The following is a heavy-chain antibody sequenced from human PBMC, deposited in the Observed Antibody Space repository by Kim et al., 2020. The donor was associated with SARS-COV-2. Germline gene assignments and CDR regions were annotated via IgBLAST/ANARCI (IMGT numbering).Heavy chain of an antibody. J-gene: IGHJ1*01. Sequence: GGSLRLSCAASGFTFSNDWMSWVRQAPGKGLEWVGRITCRVHGETTDCSVPVQGRFIISRDDYKNTLYLQMNSLKNEDTDDYYCTTYNNCWYWGHGTLVT. D-gene: IGHD6-19*01. V-gene: IGHV3-15*01. CDR2: ITCRVHGETT. CDR1: GFTFSNDW. CDR3: TTYNNCWY.